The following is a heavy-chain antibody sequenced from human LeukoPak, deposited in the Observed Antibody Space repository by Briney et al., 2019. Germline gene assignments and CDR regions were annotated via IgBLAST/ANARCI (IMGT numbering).Heavy chain of an antibody. CDR1: GKTLSDLS. Sequence: ASVKVSCKVSGKTLSDLSIRWLRQPPGKGLEWLGGSDPEGGERIYAQMFQGRVTMTEDTSIDTAYMELSSLRSEDTAVYYCVTGFTTMAVDYFDYWGQGTLVTVSP. CDR3: VTGFTTMAVDYFDY. V-gene: IGHV1-24*01. D-gene: IGHD5-18*01. CDR2: SDPEGGER. J-gene: IGHJ4*02.